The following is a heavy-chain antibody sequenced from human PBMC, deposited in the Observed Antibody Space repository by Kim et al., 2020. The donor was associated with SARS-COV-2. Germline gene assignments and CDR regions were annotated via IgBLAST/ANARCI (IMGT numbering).Heavy chain of an antibody. CDR3: ARVGYSSGWYDF. D-gene: IGHD6-19*01. V-gene: IGHV3-13*04. CDR2: IGTAGDT. J-gene: IGHJ5*01. Sequence: GGSLRLSCAASGFTFSSYDMHWVRQATGKGLEWVSAIGTAGDTYYPGSVKDRFTISRENAKNSLYLQMNSLRAGDTAVYYCARVGYSSGWYDFWGQGTLVTVSS. CDR1: GFTFSSYD.